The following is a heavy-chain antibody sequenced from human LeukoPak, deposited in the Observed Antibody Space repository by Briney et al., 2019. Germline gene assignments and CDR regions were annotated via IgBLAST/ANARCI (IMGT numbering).Heavy chain of an antibody. CDR3: ARSFLGFYDSSGYDDAFDI. CDR1: GGTFSSYA. D-gene: IGHD3-22*01. J-gene: IGHJ3*02. Sequence: ASVKVSCKASGGTFSSYAISWVRQAPGQRLEWMGWINAGNGNTKYSQEFQGRVTITRDTSASTAYMELSSLRSEDMAVYYCARSFLGFYDSSGYDDAFDIWGQGTMVTVSS. CDR2: INAGNGNT. V-gene: IGHV1-3*03.